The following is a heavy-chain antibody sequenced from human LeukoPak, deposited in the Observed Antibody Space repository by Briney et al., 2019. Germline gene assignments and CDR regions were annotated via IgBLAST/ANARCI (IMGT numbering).Heavy chain of an antibody. CDR2: IYSGGST. V-gene: IGHV3-53*01. CDR3: ARDHPTVTKPNAFDI. J-gene: IGHJ3*02. D-gene: IGHD4-17*01. CDR1: GFTVSSNY. Sequence: TGGSLRLSCAASGFTVSSNYMSWVRQAPGKGLEWVSVIYSGGSTYYADSVKGRFTISRDNSKNTLYLQMNSLRSEDTAVYYCARDHPTVTKPNAFDIWGQGTMVTVSS.